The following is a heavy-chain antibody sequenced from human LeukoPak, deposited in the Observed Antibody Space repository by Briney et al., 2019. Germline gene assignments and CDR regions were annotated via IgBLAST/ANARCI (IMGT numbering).Heavy chain of an antibody. CDR1: GYSISSGYY. D-gene: IGHD3-3*01. CDR3: ARLYYDFWSGKPNWFDP. CDR2: IYHSGST. J-gene: IGHJ5*02. V-gene: IGHV4-38-2*01. Sequence: PSETLSLXCAVSGYSISSGYYWGWILQPPGKGLEWIGSIYHSGSTYYNPSLKSRVTISVDTSKDQFSLKLSSVTAADTAVYYCARLYYDFWSGKPNWFDPWGQGTLVTVSS.